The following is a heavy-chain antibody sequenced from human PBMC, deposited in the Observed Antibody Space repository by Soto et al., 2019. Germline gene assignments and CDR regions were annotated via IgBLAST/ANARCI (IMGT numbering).Heavy chain of an antibody. J-gene: IGHJ5*02. D-gene: IGHD2-15*01. V-gene: IGHV4-30-2*01. CDR3: ARGHVVAADH. Sequence: QLQLQESGSGLVKPSQTLSLTCAVSGGSISSGGYSWSWIRQPPGKGLEWIGYIYHSGSTYYNPSLTSRVTITVDRPKNQFSRKLSSVTAADTAVYYCARGHVVAADHWGQGTLVTVSS. CDR2: IYHSGST. CDR1: GGSISSGGYS.